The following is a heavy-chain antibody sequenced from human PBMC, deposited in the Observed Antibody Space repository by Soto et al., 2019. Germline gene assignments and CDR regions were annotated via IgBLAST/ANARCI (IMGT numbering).Heavy chain of an antibody. V-gene: IGHV3-15*01. J-gene: IGHJ4*02. CDR2: ITSKTDGGTT. CDR3: TTFSWNYERGDYFDY. D-gene: IGHD1-7*01. Sequence: VRQAPGKGLEGVGRITSKTDGGTTDYAAPGKGRFTISRDDSKNTMYLQMNSLKTEDTAVYYCTTFSWNYERGDYFDYWGQGTLVTVSS.